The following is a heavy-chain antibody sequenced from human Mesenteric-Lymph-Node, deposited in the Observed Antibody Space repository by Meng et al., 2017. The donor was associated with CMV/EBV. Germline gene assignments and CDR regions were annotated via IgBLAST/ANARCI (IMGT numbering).Heavy chain of an antibody. D-gene: IGHD2-2*01. V-gene: IGHV3-11*01. CDR2: ISSSGSTI. CDR3: AAHCSSTSCSPVDY. CDR1: GFTFSDYY. J-gene: IGHJ4*02. Sequence: GESLKISCAASGFTFSDYYMSWIRQAPGKGLEWVSYISSSGSTIYYADSVKGRFTISRDNAKNSLYLQMNSLRAEDTAVYYCAAHCSSTSCSPVDYWGQGTLVTVSS.